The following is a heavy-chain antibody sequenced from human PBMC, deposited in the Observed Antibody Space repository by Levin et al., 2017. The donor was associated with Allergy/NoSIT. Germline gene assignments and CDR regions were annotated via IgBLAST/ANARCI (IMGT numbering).Heavy chain of an antibody. D-gene: IGHD1-26*01. V-gene: IGHV3-23*01. Sequence: GESLKISCAASGFTFSSYAMSWVRQAPGKGLEWVSAISCSGGSTYYADSVKGRFTISRDNSKNTLYLQMNSLRAEDTAVYYCATQGGAIQPRFDYWGQGTLVTVSS. CDR1: GFTFSSYA. CDR2: ISCSGGST. J-gene: IGHJ4*02. CDR3: ATQGGAIQPRFDY.